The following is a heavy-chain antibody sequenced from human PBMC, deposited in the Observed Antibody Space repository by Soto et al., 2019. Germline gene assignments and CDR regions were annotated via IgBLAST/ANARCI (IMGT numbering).Heavy chain of an antibody. CDR2: ISYDGSNK. V-gene: IGHV3-30-3*01. Sequence: QVQLVESGGGVVQPGRSLRLSCAASGFTFSSYTMHWVRQAPGRGQEWVALISYDGSNKYYADSVKGRFTISRDNSKNTLYLQMNSLRPEDTAVHYCARGGGGSAYSYFDQWGQGTLVTVSS. D-gene: IGHD5-12*01. CDR3: ARGGGGSAYSYFDQ. J-gene: IGHJ4*02. CDR1: GFTFSSYT.